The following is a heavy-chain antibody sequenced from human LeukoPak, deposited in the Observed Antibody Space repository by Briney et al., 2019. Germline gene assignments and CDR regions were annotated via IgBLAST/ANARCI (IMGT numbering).Heavy chain of an antibody. D-gene: IGHD3-9*01. CDR2: INPSGGST. CDR1: GYTFTSYY. V-gene: IGHV1-46*01. J-gene: IGHJ3*02. CDR3: ASDILTGYDAFDI. Sequence: VASVKLSCKASGYTFTSYYMHWVRQAPGQGLEWMGIINPSGGSTSYAQKFQGRVTMTRDTSTSTVYMELSSLRSEHTAVYYCASDILTGYDAFDIWGQGTMVTVSS.